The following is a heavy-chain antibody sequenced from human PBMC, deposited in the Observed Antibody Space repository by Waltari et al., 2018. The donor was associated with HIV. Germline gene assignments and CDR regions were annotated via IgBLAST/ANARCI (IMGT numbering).Heavy chain of an antibody. Sequence: QVPIVQSGAEVKKPGSSVEVSCEASGGSFSKYAVRWVRPVPGQGLEWLAGVSPIFGSPDYSQKFHGRLTIVADESINTAYMELSSLTSEDTAVYYCATGDGRNFGVVREYYHYGMDVWGQGTTVTVSS. V-gene: IGHV1-69*01. CDR3: ATGDGRNFGVVREYYHYGMDV. D-gene: IGHD3-3*01. CDR2: VSPIFGSP. CDR1: GGSFSKYA. J-gene: IGHJ6*02.